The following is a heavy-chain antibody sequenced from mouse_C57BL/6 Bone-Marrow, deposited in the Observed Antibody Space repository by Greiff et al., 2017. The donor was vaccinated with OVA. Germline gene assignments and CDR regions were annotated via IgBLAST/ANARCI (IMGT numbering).Heavy chain of an antibody. J-gene: IGHJ2*01. D-gene: IGHD1-1*01. Sequence: VQLQQSGAELAKPGDSVKLSCKASGYTFTSYWMHWVKQRPGQGLEWIGYINPSSGYTKYNQKFKDKATLTADKSSSTAYMQLSSLTYEDAAVYYCASTVPFDYWGQGTTLTVSS. CDR1: GYTFTSYW. CDR2: INPSSGYT. V-gene: IGHV1-7*01. CDR3: ASTVPFDY.